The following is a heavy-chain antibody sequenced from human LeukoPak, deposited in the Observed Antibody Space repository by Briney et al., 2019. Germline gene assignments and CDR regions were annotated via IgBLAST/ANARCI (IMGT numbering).Heavy chain of an antibody. Sequence: WGSLRLSCAASRFTFSSYWMHWVRQAPGKGLVWVSRINTDGSGASYADSVKGRFTISRDNAKNTLYLQMNSLRAEDTAVYYCARGNAHAFDIWGQGTMVTVSS. CDR2: INTDGSGA. CDR3: ARGNAHAFDI. CDR1: RFTFSSYW. J-gene: IGHJ3*02. V-gene: IGHV3-74*01. D-gene: IGHD1-1*01.